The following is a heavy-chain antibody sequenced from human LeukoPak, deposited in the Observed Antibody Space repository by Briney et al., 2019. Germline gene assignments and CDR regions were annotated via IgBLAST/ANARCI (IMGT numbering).Heavy chain of an antibody. J-gene: IGHJ4*02. Sequence: PSETLSLTCTVSGGSLSSTDYYWGWIRQPPGKGLEWIGSMYYSGSAYYNPSLKSRVTISVDTSKSQFSLRLSSVTAADTAAYYCARLSGAYYSDFDYWGQGTLVTVSS. D-gene: IGHD3-22*01. CDR3: ARLSGAYYSDFDY. CDR1: GGSLSSTDYY. CDR2: MYYSGSA. V-gene: IGHV4-39*01.